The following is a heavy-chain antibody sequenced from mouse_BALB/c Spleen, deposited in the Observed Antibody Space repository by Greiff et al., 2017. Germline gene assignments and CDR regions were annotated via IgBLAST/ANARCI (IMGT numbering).Heavy chain of an antibody. J-gene: IGHJ2*01. CDR3: ARGLGLRPFDY. V-gene: IGHV5-9-3*01. D-gene: IGHD2-4*01. Sequence: DVHLVESGGGLVKPGGSLKLSCAASGFTFSSYAMSWVRQTPEKRLEWVATISSGGSYTYYPDSVKGRFTISRDNAKNTLYLQMSSLRSEDTAMYYCARGLGLRPFDYWGQGTTLTVSS. CDR1: GFTFSSYA. CDR2: ISSGGSYT.